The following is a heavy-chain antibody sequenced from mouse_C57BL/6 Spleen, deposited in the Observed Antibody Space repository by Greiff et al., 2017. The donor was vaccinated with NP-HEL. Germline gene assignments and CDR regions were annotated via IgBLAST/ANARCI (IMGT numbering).Heavy chain of an antibody. CDR3: ARDEDYASWFAY. CDR1: GFTFSSYA. D-gene: IGHD1-1*01. V-gene: IGHV5-4*01. J-gene: IGHJ3*01. Sequence: DVHLVESGGGLVKPGGSLKLSCAASGFTFSSYAMSWVRQTPEKRLEWVATISDGGSYTYYPDNVKGRFTISRDNAKNNLYLQMSHLKSEDTAMYYCARDEDYASWFAYWGQGTLVTVSA. CDR2: ISDGGSYT.